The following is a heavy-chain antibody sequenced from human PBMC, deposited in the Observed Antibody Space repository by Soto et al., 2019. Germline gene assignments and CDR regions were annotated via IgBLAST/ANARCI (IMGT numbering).Heavy chain of an antibody. D-gene: IGHD1-20*01. J-gene: IGHJ4*02. V-gene: IGHV1-69*01. CDR1: GDTFRSYA. CDR2: IIPIFVTS. CDR3: ARRDITGTTFHY. Sequence: QVQLVQSGAEVKQPGSSVKVSCKASGDTFRSYAFSWVRQAPGQGLEGMGGIIPIFVTSNYAQKFQGRVTITADESASTAYMELSSLRSEDTAVYFCARRDITGTTFHYWGQGTLVTVSS.